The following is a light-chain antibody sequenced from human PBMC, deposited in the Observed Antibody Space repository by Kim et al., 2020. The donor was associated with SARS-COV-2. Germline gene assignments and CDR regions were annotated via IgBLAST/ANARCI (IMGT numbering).Light chain of an antibody. CDR3: QQYDRSPYS. V-gene: IGKV3-20*01. CDR1: QSVASNH. J-gene: IGKJ2*03. Sequence: EIVLTQSPGTLSLSPGERATLSCRASQSVASNHLAWFQQKPGQAPRLLIYGTSSRATGIPDRFSASESGTDCTLTISRLEPEDFAVYYCQQYDRSPYSFGQGTKLEI. CDR2: GTS.